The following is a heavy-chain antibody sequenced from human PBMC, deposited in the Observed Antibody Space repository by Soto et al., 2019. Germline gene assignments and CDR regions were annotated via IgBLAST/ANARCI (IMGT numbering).Heavy chain of an antibody. D-gene: IGHD3-16*02. Sequence: GGSLRLSCAASGFTFDEFGMSWVRQVPGKGPEWVSAISGSGGSTYYADSVKGRFTISRDNSKNTLYLQMNSLRAEDTAVYYCAKERGITFAGVIGVFDDWGQGTLGTV. V-gene: IGHV3-23*01. CDR1: GFTFDEFG. J-gene: IGHJ4*02. CDR3: AKERGITFAGVIGVFDD. CDR2: ISGSGGST.